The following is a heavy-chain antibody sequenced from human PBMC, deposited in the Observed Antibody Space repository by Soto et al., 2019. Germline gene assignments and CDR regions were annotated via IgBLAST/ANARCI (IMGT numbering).Heavy chain of an antibody. CDR2: ISSSSSTI. D-gene: IGHD6-13*01. J-gene: IGHJ4*02. Sequence: GGSLRLSCAASGFTFSSYSMNWVRQAPGKGLEWVSYISSSSSTIYYADSVKGRFTISRDNAKNSLYLQMNSLRDEDTAVYYCARGEKQQLVPYYFDYWGQGTLVTVSS. V-gene: IGHV3-48*02. CDR3: ARGEKQQLVPYYFDY. CDR1: GFTFSSYS.